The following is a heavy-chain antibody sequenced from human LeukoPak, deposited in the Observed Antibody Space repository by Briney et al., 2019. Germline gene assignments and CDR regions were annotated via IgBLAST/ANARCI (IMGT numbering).Heavy chain of an antibody. V-gene: IGHV4-39*01. D-gene: IGHD1-26*01. J-gene: IGHJ4*02. CDR2: VYYSGST. Sequence: SETLSLTCTVSSGSVSTSSYYWGWIRQPPGKGLEWIGGVYYSGSTYYNPSLKSRVTISVDTSKNQFSLKLSSVTAADTAVYYCARGSKWFDYWGQGTLVTVSS. CDR1: SGSVSTSSYY. CDR3: ARGSKWFDY.